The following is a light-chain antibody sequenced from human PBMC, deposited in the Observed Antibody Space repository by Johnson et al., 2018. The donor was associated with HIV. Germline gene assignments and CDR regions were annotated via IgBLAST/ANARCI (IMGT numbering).Light chain of an antibody. J-gene: IGLJ1*01. Sequence: QSMLTQPPSVSAAPGQKVTISCSGSSSNIGNNYVSWYQQFSGTAHKLLIYENNKRPSGIPDRFSGSKSGTSATLGITGLQTGDEADYYCGTWDNSRGVFYVFGTGTKVTVL. V-gene: IGLV1-51*02. CDR1: SSNIGNNY. CDR2: ENN. CDR3: GTWDNSRGVFYV.